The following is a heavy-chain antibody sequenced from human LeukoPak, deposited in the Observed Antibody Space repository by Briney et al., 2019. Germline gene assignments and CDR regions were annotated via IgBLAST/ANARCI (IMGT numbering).Heavy chain of an antibody. CDR2: IYYSGST. Sequence: EPLSLPCTVSGGSISSSSYYWGWIRQPPGKGLEWIRSIYYSGSTYYNPSLKSRVTISVDTSKNEFSLKLSSVTAADTAVYYCARGLNRNDYGDYGYWGQGTLVTVSS. V-gene: IGHV4-39*01. CDR3: ARGLNRNDYGDYGY. CDR1: GGSISSSSYY. J-gene: IGHJ4*02. D-gene: IGHD4-17*01.